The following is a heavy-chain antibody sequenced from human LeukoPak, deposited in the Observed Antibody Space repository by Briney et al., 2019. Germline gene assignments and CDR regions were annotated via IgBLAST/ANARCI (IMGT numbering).Heavy chain of an antibody. CDR3: ARENWDIDF. CDR1: GFTFSNYA. D-gene: IGHD1/OR15-1a*01. CDR2: IRFNGN. Sequence: GGSLRLSCAASGFTFSNYAIHWVRQAPGKGLEWVASIRFNGNFYADYVKGRFTISRDNSKSTVSLQMDTLRTEDTALYYCARENWDIDFWGQGTLVTVSS. V-gene: IGHV3-30*02. J-gene: IGHJ4*02.